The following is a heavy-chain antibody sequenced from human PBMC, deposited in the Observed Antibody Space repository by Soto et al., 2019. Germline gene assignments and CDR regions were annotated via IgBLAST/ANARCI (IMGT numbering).Heavy chain of an antibody. Sequence: QVQLVQSGAEVKKPGASVKVSCKASVFSVDTTYCIHWVRRAPGQGLEWMGSINPNNGDTNYAQEFQGRVTMPSDTSISTAYTEVRTLTSDDTAVYYCGSPRWGTSPAVGSGGHGTVVTVSS. D-gene: IGHD1-1*01. CDR1: VFSVDTTYC. CDR2: INPNNGDT. CDR3: GSPRWGTSPAVGS. V-gene: IGHV1-2*02. J-gene: IGHJ5*01.